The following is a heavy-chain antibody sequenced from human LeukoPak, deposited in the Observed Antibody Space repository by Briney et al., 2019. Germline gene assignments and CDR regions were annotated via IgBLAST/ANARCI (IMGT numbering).Heavy chain of an antibody. CDR1: GFTFSSYG. Sequence: GGSLRLSCAASGFTFSSYGMHWVRQAPGKGLEWVAVTSYDGSNKYYADSVKGRFTISRDNSKNTLYLQMNSLRAEDTAVYYCASSTTPYCGGDCPLDYWGQGTLVTVSS. CDR3: ASSTTPYCGGDCPLDY. J-gene: IGHJ4*02. D-gene: IGHD2-21*02. CDR2: TSYDGSNK. V-gene: IGHV3-30*03.